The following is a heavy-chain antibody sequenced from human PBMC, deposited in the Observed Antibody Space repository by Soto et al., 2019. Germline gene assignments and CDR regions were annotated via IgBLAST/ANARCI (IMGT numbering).Heavy chain of an antibody. CDR2: IYYSGST. D-gene: IGHD2-15*01. V-gene: IGHV4-30-4*01. CDR3: ARGHVVAATTFDY. J-gene: IGHJ4*02. CDR1: GGSISSGDYY. Sequence: SETLSLTCTVSGGSISSGDYYWSWIRQPPGKGLEWIGYIYYSGSTYYNPSLKSRVTISVNTSKNQFSLKLSSVTAADTAVYYCARGHVVAATTFDYWGQGTLVTVSS.